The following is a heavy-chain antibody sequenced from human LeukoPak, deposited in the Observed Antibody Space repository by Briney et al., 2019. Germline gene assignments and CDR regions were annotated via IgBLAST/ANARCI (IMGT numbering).Heavy chain of an antibody. CDR1: GFTFSNYA. D-gene: IGHD6-13*01. J-gene: IGHJ4*02. CDR2: ISTTGGST. V-gene: IGHV3-64*04. CDR3: AKRFPYSSSWFADY. Sequence: GGSLRLSCSASGFTFSNYAMHWVRQSPGKGPEYVSAISTTGGSTYYADSVKGRFTISRDSSKNTLYLQMNSLRAEDTAVYYCAKRFPYSSSWFADYWGQGTLVTVSS.